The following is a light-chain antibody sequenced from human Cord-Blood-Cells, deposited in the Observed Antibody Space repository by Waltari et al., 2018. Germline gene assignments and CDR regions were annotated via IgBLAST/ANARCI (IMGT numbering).Light chain of an antibody. Sequence: EIVLTPSPGTLSLSPGERATLSCRVSQSVSSSYLAWYQQKPGQAPRLLIYGASSRATGIPDRFSGSGSGTDFTLTISRLEPEDFAVYYCQQYGSSPTFGGGTKVEIK. CDR1: QSVSSSY. CDR3: QQYGSSPT. J-gene: IGKJ4*01. CDR2: GAS. V-gene: IGKV3-20*01.